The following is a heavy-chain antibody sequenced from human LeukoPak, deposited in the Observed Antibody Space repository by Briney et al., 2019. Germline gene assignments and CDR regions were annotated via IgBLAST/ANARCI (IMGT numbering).Heavy chain of an antibody. CDR3: ARGTLYRGWSYYLDF. D-gene: IGHD6-19*01. J-gene: IGHJ4*02. V-gene: IGHV4-38-2*02. Sequence: PSETLSLTCTVSGYSISSSYSWGWIRQPPGKALEWIGSVYYSGTTSYNPSLKSRVTISVDMSKNHFSLRLRSVTAADTAMYYCARGTLYRGWSYYLDFWGQGSQVTVSS. CDR1: GYSISSSYS. CDR2: VYYSGTT.